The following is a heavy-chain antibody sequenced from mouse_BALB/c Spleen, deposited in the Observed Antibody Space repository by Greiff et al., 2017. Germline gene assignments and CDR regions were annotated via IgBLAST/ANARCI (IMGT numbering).Heavy chain of an antibody. CDR2: ISYDGSN. Sequence: EVQLQESGPGLVKPSQSLSLTCSVTGYSITSGYYWNWIRQFPGNKLEWMGYISYDGSNNYNPSLKNRISITRDTSKNQFFLKLNSVTTEDTATYYCARGVGRVAYWGQGTLVTVSA. CDR3: ARGVGRVAY. CDR1: GYSITSGYY. J-gene: IGHJ3*01. V-gene: IGHV3-6*02. D-gene: IGHD4-1*01.